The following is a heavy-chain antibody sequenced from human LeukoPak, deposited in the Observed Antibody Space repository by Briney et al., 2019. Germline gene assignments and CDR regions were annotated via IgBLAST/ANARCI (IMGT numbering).Heavy chain of an antibody. CDR3: ARGGYCSGGSCYSGVYYYYGMDV. J-gene: IGHJ6*02. CDR2: IYYRGST. D-gene: IGHD2-15*01. V-gene: IGHV4-31*03. Sequence: PSETLSLTCTVSGGSISSGGYYWSWIRQHPGKGLEWIGYIYYRGSTYYNPSLKSRVTISVDTSKNQFSLKLSSVTAADTAVYYCARGGYCSGGSCYSGVYYYYGMDVWGQGTTVTVSS. CDR1: GGSISSGGYY.